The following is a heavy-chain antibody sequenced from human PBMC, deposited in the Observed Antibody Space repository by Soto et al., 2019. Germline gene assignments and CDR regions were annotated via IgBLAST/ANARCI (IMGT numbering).Heavy chain of an antibody. CDR3: GIVDMITFGGITGPNDAFDR. V-gene: IGHV4-30-2*01. CDR2: IYHSGST. J-gene: IGHJ3*01. D-gene: IGHD3-16*01. Sequence: TLSLTCALRGSSISSGGYSWRLSREPPGTGLEWIGYIYHSGSTYYNPSLKSRVTLSVDRSKNQFSLKLSSVTAADTALYFCGIVDMITFGGITGPNDAFDRWGQGKMVT. CDR1: GSSISSGGYS.